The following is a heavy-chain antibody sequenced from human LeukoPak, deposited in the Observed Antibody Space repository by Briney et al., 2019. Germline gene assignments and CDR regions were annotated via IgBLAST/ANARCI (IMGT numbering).Heavy chain of an antibody. J-gene: IGHJ4*02. CDR3: ASGYSSSWATFDY. Sequence: PGGSLRLSCEVSGFTFSNEWMNWVRQAPGRGLEWVANIKPDGSEKYYVDSVKGRFTISRDNAKNSLYLQMNSLRAEDTAVYFCASGYSSSWATFDYWGRGTLVTVSS. V-gene: IGHV3-7*01. CDR1: GFTFSNEW. CDR2: IKPDGSEK. D-gene: IGHD6-13*01.